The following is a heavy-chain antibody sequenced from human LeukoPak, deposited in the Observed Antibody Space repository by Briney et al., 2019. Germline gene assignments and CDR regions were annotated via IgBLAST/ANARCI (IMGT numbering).Heavy chain of an antibody. CDR2: ISGSGGST. Sequence: GGSLRLSCAASEFTFSSYAMSWVRQAPGKGLEWVSAISGSGGSTYYADSVKGRFTISRDNSKNTLYLQMNSLRAEDTAVYYCAKDLDIVVVVAASYPFDYWGQGTLVTVSS. CDR1: EFTFSSYA. D-gene: IGHD2-15*01. V-gene: IGHV3-23*01. CDR3: AKDLDIVVVVAASYPFDY. J-gene: IGHJ4*02.